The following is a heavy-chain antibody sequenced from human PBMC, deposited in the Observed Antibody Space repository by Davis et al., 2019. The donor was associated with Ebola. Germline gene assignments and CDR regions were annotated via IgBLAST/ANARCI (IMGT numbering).Heavy chain of an antibody. CDR1: GFTFSSYA. Sequence: PGGSLRLSCAASGFTFSSYAMSWVRQAPGKGLEWVSAISGSGGSTYYADSVKGRFTISRDNSKNTLYLQMNSLRAEDTAVYYCAKDRAGYYDSSGYYDFDYWGQGTLVTVSS. D-gene: IGHD3-22*01. V-gene: IGHV3-23*01. CDR2: ISGSGGST. CDR3: AKDRAGYYDSSGYYDFDY. J-gene: IGHJ4*02.